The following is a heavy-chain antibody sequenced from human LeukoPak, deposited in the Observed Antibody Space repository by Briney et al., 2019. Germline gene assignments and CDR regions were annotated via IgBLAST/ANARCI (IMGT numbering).Heavy chain of an antibody. CDR2: IWWNDDK. CDR3: AHVYGSGSFDI. D-gene: IGHD3-10*01. Sequence: ESGPTLVKPPQTLTLTCTFSGFTFTSRGVGVGWIRQPPGKALEWLALIWWNDDKRYSPTLKGRLTITPDTSQNQVVLKMTNMDPVDTATYYCAHVYGSGSFDIWGQGTMVTVSA. V-gene: IGHV2-5*01. CDR1: GFTFTSRGVG. J-gene: IGHJ3*02.